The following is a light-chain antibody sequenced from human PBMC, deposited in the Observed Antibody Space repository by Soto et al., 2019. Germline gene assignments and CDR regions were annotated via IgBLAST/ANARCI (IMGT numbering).Light chain of an antibody. J-gene: IGKJ5*01. CDR2: GAS. CDR1: QSVSSSY. CDR3: QQYGSSS. V-gene: IGKV3-20*01. Sequence: EIVLTQSPATLSLSPGERATLSCRASQSVSSSYLDWYQQKAGQAPRLLIYGASSRATGIPNRFSGSGAVTDFTLTIRRHEPEDFAVYYCQQYGSSSFGQGTRLEIK.